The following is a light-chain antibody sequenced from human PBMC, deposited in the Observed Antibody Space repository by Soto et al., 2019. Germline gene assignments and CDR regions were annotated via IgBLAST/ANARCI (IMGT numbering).Light chain of an antibody. Sequence: QSALTQPASVSGSPGQSITISCTGTSGDVGSHDLVSWYQQHPGKAPKLMIFDDSQRPSGVSDRFSGSKAGNTASLTISGLQAEDEADYYRCAHTSSGTIVFFGGGTKLTVL. V-gene: IGLV2-23*01. CDR2: DDS. CDR1: SGDVGSHDL. CDR3: CAHTSSGTIVF. J-gene: IGLJ2*01.